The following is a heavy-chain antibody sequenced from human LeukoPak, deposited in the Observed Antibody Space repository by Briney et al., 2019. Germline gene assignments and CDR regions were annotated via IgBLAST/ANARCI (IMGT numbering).Heavy chain of an antibody. CDR1: GFTFDDYG. CDR3: ARDVSSNWYSFNL. Sequence: GGSLRLSCEDSGFTFDDYGMSWVRQAPGKGLEWVCGINWDGGNTHCAKSVRGRFTISRDNAKNSLFLQMSSLRAEDTALYYCARDVSSNWYSFNLWGQGTLVTVSS. V-gene: IGHV3-20*04. J-gene: IGHJ4*02. CDR2: INWDGGNT. D-gene: IGHD6-13*01.